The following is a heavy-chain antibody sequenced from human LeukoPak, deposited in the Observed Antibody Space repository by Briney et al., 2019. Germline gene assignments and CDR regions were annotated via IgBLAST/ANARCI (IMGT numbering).Heavy chain of an antibody. D-gene: IGHD5-12*01. CDR1: GYTFTSYD. Sequence: ASVKVSCKASGYTFTSYDINWVRQAPGQGLEWMGWISAYNGNTNYAQKLQGRVTMTTDTSTSTAYMELRSLRSDDTAVYYCAREHSGYDYPDYWGQGTLVTVSS. CDR2: ISAYNGNT. V-gene: IGHV1-18*01. CDR3: AREHSGYDYPDY. J-gene: IGHJ4*02.